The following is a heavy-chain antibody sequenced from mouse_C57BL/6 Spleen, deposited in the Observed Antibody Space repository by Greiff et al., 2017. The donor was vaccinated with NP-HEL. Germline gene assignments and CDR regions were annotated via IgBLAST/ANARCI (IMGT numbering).Heavy chain of an antibody. CDR1: GYAFSSSW. V-gene: IGHV1-82*01. Sequence: QVQLKESGPELVKPGASVKISCKASGYAFSSSWMNWVKQRPGKGLEWIGRIYPGDGDTNYNGKFKGKATLTADKSSSTAYMQLSSLTSEDSAVYFCARAYYDSYFDYWGQGTTLTVSS. CDR2: IYPGDGDT. D-gene: IGHD2-4*01. CDR3: ARAYYDSYFDY. J-gene: IGHJ2*01.